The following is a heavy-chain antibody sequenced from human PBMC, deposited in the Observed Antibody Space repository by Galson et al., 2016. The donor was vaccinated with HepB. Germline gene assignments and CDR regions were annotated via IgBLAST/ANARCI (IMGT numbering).Heavy chain of an antibody. Sequence: SVKVSCKASGYTFSSHGISWVRQAPGQGLEWMGWISADNGNTNYAQKLQGRVTMTTDTSTSTAYMELMSLRSDDTAVYDCARSQPGRFNWFAPWGQGTLVTVSS. V-gene: IGHV1-18*01. J-gene: IGHJ5*02. CDR2: ISADNGNT. CDR1: GYTFSSHG. CDR3: ARSQPGRFNWFAP. D-gene: IGHD1-14*01.